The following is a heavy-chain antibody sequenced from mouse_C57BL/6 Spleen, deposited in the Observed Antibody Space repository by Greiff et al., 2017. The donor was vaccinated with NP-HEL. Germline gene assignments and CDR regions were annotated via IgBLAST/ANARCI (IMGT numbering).Heavy chain of an antibody. D-gene: IGHD3-2*02. V-gene: IGHV1-64*01. J-gene: IGHJ3*01. CDR3: AREGTAQDFAY. CDR2: IHPNSGST. CDR1: GHTFTSYW. Sequence: QVQLQQPGAELVKPGASVKLSCKASGHTFTSYWMHWVTQRPGQGLEWIGMIHPNSGSTNYNEKFKSKATLTVDKSSSTAYMRLSILTSEDSAVYYCAREGTAQDFAYWGQGTLVTVSS.